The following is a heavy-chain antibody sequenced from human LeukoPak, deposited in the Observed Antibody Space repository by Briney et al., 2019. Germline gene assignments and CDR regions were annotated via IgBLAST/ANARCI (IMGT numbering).Heavy chain of an antibody. V-gene: IGHV1-8*01. CDR2: MNPNSGNT. CDR3: ANGKSEYSGGWPRGTF. Sequence: ASVKVSCKASGYTFTSYDINWVRQATGQGLEWMGWMNPNSGNTGYAQKFQGRVTMTRNTSISTAYMELSSLRSEDTAVYYCANGKSEYSGGWPRGTFWGQGTLVTVSS. J-gene: IGHJ4*02. D-gene: IGHD6-19*01. CDR1: GYTFTSYD.